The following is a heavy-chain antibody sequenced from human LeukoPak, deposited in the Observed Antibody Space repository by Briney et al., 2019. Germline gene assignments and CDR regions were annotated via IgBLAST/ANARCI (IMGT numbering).Heavy chain of an antibody. CDR2: IGGGGEST. Sequence: GGSLRLSCAASGFTFSSYSMSWVRQAPGKGLEWVSTIGGGGESTYYADSVKGRFTISRDNSKNTVYLQMNSLRAEDTAVYYCAKVLSGSQDYWGQGTLVTVFS. V-gene: IGHV3-23*01. CDR1: GFTFSSYS. CDR3: AKVLSGSQDY. J-gene: IGHJ4*02. D-gene: IGHD1-26*01.